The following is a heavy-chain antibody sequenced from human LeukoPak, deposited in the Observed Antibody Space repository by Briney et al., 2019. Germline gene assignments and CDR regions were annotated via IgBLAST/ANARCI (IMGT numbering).Heavy chain of an antibody. J-gene: IGHJ6*03. CDR3: ARDPYSSSWYPVPYYYYYYYMDV. V-gene: IGHV3-48*01. D-gene: IGHD6-13*01. CDR2: ISSSSSTI. Sequence: GGSLRLSCAASGFTVSRNYMSWVRQAPGKGLEWVSYISSSSSTIYYADSVKGRFTISRDNAKNSLYLQMNSLRAEDTAVYYCARDPYSSSWYPVPYYYYYYYMDVWGKGTTVTVSS. CDR1: GFTVSRNY.